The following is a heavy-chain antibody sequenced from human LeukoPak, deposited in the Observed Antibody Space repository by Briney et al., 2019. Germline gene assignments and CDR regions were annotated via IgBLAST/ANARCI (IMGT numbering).Heavy chain of an antibody. CDR3: ARDWYYASGTDRVDIFDI. CDR1: GYTFTSYG. D-gene: IGHD3-10*01. J-gene: IGHJ3*02. V-gene: IGHV1-18*01. Sequence: GASVKVSCKASGYTFTSYGLSWVRQAPGHGLEWMGWISGYDGDTNFARKFQGRVTMTTDTSTSTAYMELTRLTSDDTAVYYCARDWYYASGTDRVDIFDIWGQGTMVTVSS. CDR2: ISGYDGDT.